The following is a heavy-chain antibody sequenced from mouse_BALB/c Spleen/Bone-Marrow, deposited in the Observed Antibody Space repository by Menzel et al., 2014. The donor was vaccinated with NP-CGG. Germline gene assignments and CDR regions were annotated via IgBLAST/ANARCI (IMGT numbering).Heavy chain of an antibody. V-gene: IGHV5-17*02. Sequence: EVKVVEPGGGLVQPGGSRKLSCAASGFTFSSFGMHWVRQAPEKGLEWVAYISSGSSTIYYADTVMGRFTISRDNPKNTLFLQMTSLRSEDTAMYYCARSGSSSGYFDYWGQGTTLTVSS. CDR1: GFTFSSFG. D-gene: IGHD1-1*01. CDR3: ARSGSSSGYFDY. J-gene: IGHJ2*01. CDR2: ISSGSSTI.